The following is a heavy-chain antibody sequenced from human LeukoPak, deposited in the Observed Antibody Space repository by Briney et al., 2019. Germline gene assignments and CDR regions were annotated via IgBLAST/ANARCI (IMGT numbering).Heavy chain of an antibody. Sequence: SGRSLRLSCAASGFTFSSYAMHWVRQAPGKGLEWVAVISYDGSNKYYADSVKGRFTISRDNSKNTLYLQMNSLRAEDTAVYYCATYYYGSGDYYYYGMDVWGQGTTVTVSS. CDR2: ISYDGSNK. V-gene: IGHV3-30*04. D-gene: IGHD3-10*01. J-gene: IGHJ6*02. CDR1: GFTFSSYA. CDR3: ATYYYGSGDYYYYGMDV.